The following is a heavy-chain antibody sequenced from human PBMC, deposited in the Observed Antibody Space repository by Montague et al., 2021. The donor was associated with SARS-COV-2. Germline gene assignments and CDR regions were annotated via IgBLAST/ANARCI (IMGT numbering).Heavy chain of an antibody. Sequence: SETLSLTCAVSRGSFSNYYWTWIRRSPGKGLEWIGEINQGGAPNYTPSLTSRVTISLATSKKQISLKLNSVTVADTAVFFCARGRPVQGSLRHFDSISSGALDIWAQGSLVIVSS. CDR3: ARGRPVQGSLRHFDSISSGALDI. CDR2: INQGGAP. V-gene: IGHV4-34*01. D-gene: IGHD3-9*01. J-gene: IGHJ3*02. CDR1: RGSFSNYY.